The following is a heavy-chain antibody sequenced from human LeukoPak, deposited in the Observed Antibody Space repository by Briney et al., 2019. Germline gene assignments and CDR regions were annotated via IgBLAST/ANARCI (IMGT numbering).Heavy chain of an antibody. V-gene: IGHV1-2*02. Sequence: GASVKVSFKASGYNFSVHYMHWVRQAPGQGLEGMGWIKPSNGDTKYPQNFQGRVTMTRDTSISTAYMELSSLRSDDTAVYYCASPPISSAMYYAHWGQGTLVTVSS. CDR2: IKPSNGDT. J-gene: IGHJ4*02. CDR3: ASPPISSAMYYAH. D-gene: IGHD1-26*01. CDR1: GYNFSVHY.